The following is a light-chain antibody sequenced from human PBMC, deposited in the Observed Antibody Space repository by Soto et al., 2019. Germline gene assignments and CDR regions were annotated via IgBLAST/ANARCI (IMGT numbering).Light chain of an antibody. CDR3: QQGVT. CDR2: GAF. J-gene: IGKJ3*01. CDR1: QGVSST. V-gene: IGKV3-15*01. Sequence: EIVLMQSPAHLSVSPGARATLSCRATQGVSSTLAWYQEKPGQAPRLLIYGAFTSATGLPARFSGSGSGTEFTLTLSSLQSEDFAVYDCQQGVTFGPGTKVDIK.